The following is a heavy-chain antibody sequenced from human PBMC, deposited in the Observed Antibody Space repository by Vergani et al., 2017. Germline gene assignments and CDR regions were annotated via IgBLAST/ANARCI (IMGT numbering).Heavy chain of an antibody. V-gene: IGHV3-74*01. D-gene: IGHD5-18*01. CDR3: ARDDSVDTAMDY. J-gene: IGHJ4*02. CDR2: INSDGSST. Sequence: EVQLVESGGGLIQPGGSLRLSCAASGFTVSSNYMSWVRQAPGKGLEWVSRINSDGSSTSYADSVKGRFTISRDNAKNTLYLQRNSLRAEDTAVYYCARDDSVDTAMDYWGQGTLVTVSS. CDR1: GFTVSSNY.